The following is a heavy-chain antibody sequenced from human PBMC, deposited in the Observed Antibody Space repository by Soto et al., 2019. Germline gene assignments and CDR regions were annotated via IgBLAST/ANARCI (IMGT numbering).Heavy chain of an antibody. Sequence: QVQLVQSGAEVKKPGASVKVSCKASGYTFSTYAMHWVRQAPGQRLEWMGWINAGNGNTKYSQKFQGRVTITRDTSASTAYMELSSLRSEDTAMYYCARGSIAVPKIYYYSSLDFWGKGTTVTVSS. CDR2: INAGNGNT. CDR3: ARGSIAVPKIYYYSSLDF. V-gene: IGHV1-3*01. CDR1: GYTFSTYA. D-gene: IGHD6-6*01. J-gene: IGHJ6*03.